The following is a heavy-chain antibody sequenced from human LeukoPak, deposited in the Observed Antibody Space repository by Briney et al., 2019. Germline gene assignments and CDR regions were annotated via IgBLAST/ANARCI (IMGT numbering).Heavy chain of an antibody. J-gene: IGHJ6*03. D-gene: IGHD3-3*01. Sequence: SETLSLTCAVYGGSFSGYYWSWIRQPPGKGLEWIGEINHSGSTNYNPSLKSRVTISVDTSKSQFSLKLSSVTAADTAVYYCARTSASYYYYMDVWGKGTTVTVSS. V-gene: IGHV4-34*01. CDR3: ARTSASYYYYMDV. CDR1: GGSFSGYY. CDR2: INHSGST.